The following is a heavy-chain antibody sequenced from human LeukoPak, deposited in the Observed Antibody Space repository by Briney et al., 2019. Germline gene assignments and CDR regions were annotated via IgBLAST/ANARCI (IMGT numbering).Heavy chain of an antibody. CDR3: ARDRADNGGDGYDFDY. J-gene: IGHJ4*02. CDR2: IYYSGST. CDR1: GGSISSSTSY. V-gene: IGHV4-39*07. D-gene: IGHD4-23*01. Sequence: SETLSLTCAVSGGSISSSTSYWGWIRQPPGTGLEWIGNIYYSGSTYYNPSLKSRVTMSVDTSKNQFSLRLSSVTAADTAVYYCARDRADNGGDGYDFDYWGQGALVTVSS.